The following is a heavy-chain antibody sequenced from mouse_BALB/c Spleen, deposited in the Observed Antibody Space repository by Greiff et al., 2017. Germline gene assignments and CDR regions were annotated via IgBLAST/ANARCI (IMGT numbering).Heavy chain of an antibody. CDR1: GFSLTSYG. V-gene: IGHV2-9*02. CDR3: ARDSYWYFDV. CDR2: IWAGGST. J-gene: IGHJ1*01. Sequence: VMLVESGPGLVAPSQSLSITCTVSGFSLTSYGVHWVRQPPGKGLEWLGVIWAGGSTNYNSALMSRLSISKDNSKSQVFLKMNSLQTDDTARYYCARDSYWYFDVWGAGTTVTVSS.